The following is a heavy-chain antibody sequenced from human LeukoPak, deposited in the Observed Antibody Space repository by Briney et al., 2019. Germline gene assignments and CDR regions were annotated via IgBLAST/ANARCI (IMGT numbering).Heavy chain of an antibody. J-gene: IGHJ4*02. CDR1: GGTFSSYA. Sequence: SVKVSFKASGGTFSSYAISWVRQAPGQGLEWMGGIIPIFGTANYAQKRQGRVTITTDESTSTAYMELSSLRSEDTAVYYCARVGHSSSGPFDYWGQGTLVTVSS. CDR3: ARVGHSSSGPFDY. CDR2: IIPIFGTA. V-gene: IGHV1-69*05. D-gene: IGHD6-13*01.